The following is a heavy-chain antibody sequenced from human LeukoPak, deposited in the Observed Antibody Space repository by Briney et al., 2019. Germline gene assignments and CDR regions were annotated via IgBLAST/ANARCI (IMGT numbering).Heavy chain of an antibody. CDR3: ARGPSGTGAFDI. V-gene: IGHV6-1*01. CDR1: GDSFSSNSAA. CDR2: TYYRSKWYN. Sequence: SQTLSLTCAISGDSFSSNSAAWNWIRQSPSRGLEWLGSTYYRSKWYNEYAVSVKSPITINPDTSKNQISLQLNPVTPEDTAVYYCARGPSGTGAFDIWGQGTMVTVSS. J-gene: IGHJ3*02. D-gene: IGHD6-13*01.